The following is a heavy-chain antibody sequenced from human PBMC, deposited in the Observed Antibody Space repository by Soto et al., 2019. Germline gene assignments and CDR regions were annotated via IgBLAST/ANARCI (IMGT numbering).Heavy chain of an antibody. CDR2: ISGDNGDT. V-gene: IGHV1-18*01. J-gene: IGHJ1*01. Sequence: QVQLVQSGAEVKKPGASVKVSCKASGYTFTNYGTNWVRQAPGQGLEYMGWISGDNGDTHYAQKVQGRVTMTTDTSTNTAYMELRSLRPDDTAVYYCVRGPSLGYFQYWGQGTLVTVSS. CDR3: VRGPSLGYFQY. D-gene: IGHD6-6*01. CDR1: GYTFTNYG.